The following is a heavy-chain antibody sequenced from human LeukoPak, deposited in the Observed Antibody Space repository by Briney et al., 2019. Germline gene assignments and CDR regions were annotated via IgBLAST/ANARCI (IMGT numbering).Heavy chain of an antibody. V-gene: IGHV1-2*02. CDR2: INPNSGGT. D-gene: IGHD1-26*01. CDR3: AREGGSYRWFDP. J-gene: IGHJ5*02. Sequence: ASVKVSCKASGYTFTGYYMHWVRQAPGQRLEWMGWINPNSGGTNYAQKFQGRVTMTRDTSISTAYMELSRLRSDDTAVYYCAREGGSYRWFDPWGQGTLVTVSS. CDR1: GYTFTGYY.